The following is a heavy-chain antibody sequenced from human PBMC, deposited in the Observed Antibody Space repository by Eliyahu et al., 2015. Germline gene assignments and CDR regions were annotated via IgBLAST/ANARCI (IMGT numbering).Heavy chain of an antibody. V-gene: IGHV2-26*01. CDR2: IFSNDEK. CDR3: ARILTGENYYDSSGQTDSGLDY. J-gene: IGHJ4*02. D-gene: IGHD3-22*01. Sequence: QVTLKESGPVLVKPTETLTLTCTVSGFSLSNARMGVXWIRQPPGKALEWLAHIFSNDEKSYSTSLKSRLSISKDTSKSQVVLTMTNMDPVDTATYYCARILTGENYYDSSGQTDSGLDYWGQGTLVTVSS. CDR1: GFSLSNARMG.